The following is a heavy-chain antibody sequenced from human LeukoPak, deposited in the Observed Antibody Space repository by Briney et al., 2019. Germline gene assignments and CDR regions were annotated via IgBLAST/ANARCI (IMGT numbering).Heavy chain of an antibody. D-gene: IGHD6-13*01. CDR2: ISYTGNT. CDR1: GGSISSTSSY. CDR3: ARVLAAAAHFDY. Sequence: SETLSLTCTVSGGSISSTSSYWGWIRQPPGKGLEWIGSISYTGNTYYNPSLKSRVTISVDTSKNQFSLKLSSVTAADTAVYYCARVLAAAAHFDYWGQGTLVTASS. V-gene: IGHV4-39*01. J-gene: IGHJ4*02.